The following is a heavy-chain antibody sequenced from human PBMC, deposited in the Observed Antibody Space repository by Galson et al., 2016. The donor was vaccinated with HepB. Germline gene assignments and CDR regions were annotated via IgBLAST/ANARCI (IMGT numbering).Heavy chain of an antibody. Sequence: PALVKPTQTLTLTCTFSGFSLSTSGMCVSWIRQPPGKALEWLALVDWDDDKYYSTSLKTRLTISKDTSKNQVVLTMTNMDPVDTATYYWARIIGGSCLIDYWGQGTLVTVSS. CDR3: ARIIGGSCLIDY. CDR2: VDWDDDK. V-gene: IGHV2-70*01. CDR1: GFSLSTSGMC. J-gene: IGHJ4*02. D-gene: IGHD1-26*01.